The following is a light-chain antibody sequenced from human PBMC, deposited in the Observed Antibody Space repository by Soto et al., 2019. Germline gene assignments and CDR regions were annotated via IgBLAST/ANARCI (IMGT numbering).Light chain of an antibody. J-gene: IGKJ5*01. V-gene: IGKV1-39*01. CDR3: QQSYRAVT. CDR1: QSVSSY. CDR2: AAS. Sequence: DIQMTQSPSSLSASVGDGVSITCRASQSVSSYLNWYQQTPGTAPRLLIYAASQLQTGPPSRFSGTGSATHSTLTISSLQPEDFATYYCQQSYRAVTFGQGTRLEIK.